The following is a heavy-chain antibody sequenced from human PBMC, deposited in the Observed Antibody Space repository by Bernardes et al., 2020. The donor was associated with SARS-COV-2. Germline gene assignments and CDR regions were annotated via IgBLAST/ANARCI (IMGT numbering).Heavy chain of an antibody. CDR2: ISADGNSP. D-gene: IGHD3-10*01. J-gene: IGHJ1*01. Sequence: GSLSLSCSASGFTFSSFGVHWVGTAPGKGLEYVSAISADGNSPYYADSVKDRFTISRDNSKNTLYLQMSSLRPDDTAVYYCVKVLLWFGESWGQGTLVTVSS. CDR3: VKVLLWFGES. V-gene: IGHV3-64D*06. CDR1: GFTFSSFG.